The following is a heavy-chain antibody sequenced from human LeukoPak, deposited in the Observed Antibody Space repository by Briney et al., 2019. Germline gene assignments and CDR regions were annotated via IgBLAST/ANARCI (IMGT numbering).Heavy chain of an antibody. CDR3: ARDLGYSSGWVYFDY. Sequence: GGSPRLSCAASGFTFSDYYMSWIRQAPGKGLEWVSYISSSGSTIYYADSVKGRFTISRDNAKNSLYLQMNSLRAEDTAVYYCARDLGYSSGWVYFDYWGQGTLVTVSS. V-gene: IGHV3-11*04. J-gene: IGHJ4*02. D-gene: IGHD6-19*01. CDR1: GFTFSDYY. CDR2: ISSSGSTI.